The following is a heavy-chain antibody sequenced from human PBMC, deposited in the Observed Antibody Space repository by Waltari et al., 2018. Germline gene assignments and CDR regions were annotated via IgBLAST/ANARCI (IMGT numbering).Heavy chain of an antibody. J-gene: IGHJ4*02. Sequence: EVQLVESGGGLVQPGGSLRLSCVASGYTFSNYWMSWVRQAPGKGLEWVANIKPDGSGEYYVDFVKGRFTISRDNSKNSLYLQMNSLRTEDTALYYCVRGYYGDYGEGDYWGQGTLVTVSS. CDR2: IKPDGSGE. V-gene: IGHV3-7*03. CDR1: GYTFSNYW. CDR3: VRGYYGDYGEGDY. D-gene: IGHD4-17*01.